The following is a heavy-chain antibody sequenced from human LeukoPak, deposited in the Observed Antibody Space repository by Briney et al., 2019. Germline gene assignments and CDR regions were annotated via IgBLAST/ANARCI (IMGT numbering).Heavy chain of an antibody. CDR2: IYPGDSDT. V-gene: IGHV5-51*01. D-gene: IGHD3-22*01. CDR3: ASPDYYDSSGYSPGGGY. Sequence: GESLKISCKGSGYSFTSYWIGWVRQMPGKGLEWMGTIYPGDSDTSYSPSFQGQVTISADKSISTAYLQWSSLKASDTAMYYCASPDYYDSSGYSPGGGYWGQGTLVTVSS. CDR1: GYSFTSYW. J-gene: IGHJ4*02.